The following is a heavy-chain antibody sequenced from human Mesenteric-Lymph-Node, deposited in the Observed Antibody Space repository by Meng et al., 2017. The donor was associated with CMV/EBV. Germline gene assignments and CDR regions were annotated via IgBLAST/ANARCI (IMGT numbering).Heavy chain of an antibody. CDR1: GFTFSSYA. J-gene: IGHJ4*02. CDR2: ISYDGSNK. CDR3: ARDKVLRGGGFDY. Sequence: GGSLRLSCAASGFTFSSYAMHWVRQAPGKGLEWVAVISYDGSNKYYADSVKGRFTISRDNSKNTLYLQMNSLRAEDTAVYYCARDKVLRGGGFDYWGQGTLVTVSS. V-gene: IGHV3-30*04. D-gene: IGHD2-15*01.